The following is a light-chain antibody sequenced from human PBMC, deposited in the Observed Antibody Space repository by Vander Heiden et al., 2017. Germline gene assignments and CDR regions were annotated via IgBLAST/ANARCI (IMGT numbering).Light chain of an antibody. CDR3: SSYTSSSTLGV. CDR2: EVS. V-gene: IGLV2-14*01. CDR1: SSDVGGYNY. Sequence: QSALTQPASVSRSPGPSIPLSCTGTSSDVGGYNYVSWYQQHPGKAPKLMIYEVSNRPSGVSNRFSGSKSGNTASLTISGLQAEDEADYYCSSYTSSSTLGVFGGGTKLTVL. J-gene: IGLJ3*02.